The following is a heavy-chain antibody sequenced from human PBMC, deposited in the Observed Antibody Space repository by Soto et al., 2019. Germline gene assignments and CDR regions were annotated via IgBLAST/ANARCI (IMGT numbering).Heavy chain of an antibody. Sequence: EVQLVESGGGLVQPGGSLRLSCAASGFTFSSYDMHWVRQATGKGLEWVSAIGTAGDTYYPGSVKVRFTISRENAKNSLYLQMNSLRAGDTAVYYCARELAAGGFDYWGQGTLVTVSS. J-gene: IGHJ4*02. D-gene: IGHD6-13*01. CDR2: IGTAGDT. CDR1: GFTFSSYD. CDR3: ARELAAGGFDY. V-gene: IGHV3-13*01.